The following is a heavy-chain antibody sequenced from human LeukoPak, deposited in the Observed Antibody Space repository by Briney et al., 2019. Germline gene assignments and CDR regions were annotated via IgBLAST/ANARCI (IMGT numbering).Heavy chain of an antibody. Sequence: ASVKVSCKTSGYIFTSFGITWVRQAPGQGLEWMGIINPSGYTTYAQKFQGRVTMTRDTSTSTVYMELSSLRSEDTAVYYCARDRDFFHSTSYRLGGGLAFDIWGRGTMVTVSS. D-gene: IGHD3-16*02. J-gene: IGHJ3*02. CDR1: GYIFTSFG. V-gene: IGHV1-46*01. CDR3: ARDRDFFHSTSYRLGGGLAFDI. CDR2: INPSGYT.